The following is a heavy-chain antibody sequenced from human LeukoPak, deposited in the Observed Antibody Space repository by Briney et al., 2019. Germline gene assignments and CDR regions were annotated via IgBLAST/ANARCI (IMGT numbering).Heavy chain of an antibody. CDR2: IYYSGST. Sequence: PETLSLTCTVSGGSISSYYWSWIRQPPGKGLEWIGYIYYSGSTNYNPSLKSRVTISVDTSKNQFSLKLSSVTAADTAVYYCARVGDYDFWSGYGDRAFDIWGQGTMVTVSS. D-gene: IGHD3-3*01. J-gene: IGHJ3*02. CDR3: ARVGDYDFWSGYGDRAFDI. CDR1: GGSISSYY. V-gene: IGHV4-59*01.